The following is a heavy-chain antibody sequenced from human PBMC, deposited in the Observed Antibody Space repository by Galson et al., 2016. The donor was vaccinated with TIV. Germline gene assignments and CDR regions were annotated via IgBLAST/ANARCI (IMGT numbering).Heavy chain of an antibody. Sequence: SLRLSCAASGFTFSNYNMNWVRQAPGKGLGWVSSISSSSSFIYYADSVKGRFTISRDNAKNSLYLQMNSLRAEDTALYHCARVRSCGGDCYYFDYWGQGSLVTVSS. J-gene: IGHJ4*02. V-gene: IGHV3-21*04. D-gene: IGHD2-21*02. CDR1: GFTFSNYN. CDR3: ARVRSCGGDCYYFDY. CDR2: ISSSSSFI.